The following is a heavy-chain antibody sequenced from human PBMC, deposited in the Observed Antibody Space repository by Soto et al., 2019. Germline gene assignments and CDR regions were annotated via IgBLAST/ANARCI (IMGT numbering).Heavy chain of an antibody. CDR1: GGSFSGYY. CDR2: INHSGGT. CDR3: ASGAANNSCYIGVVPASIGAFDI. D-gene: IGHD2-2*01. J-gene: IGHJ3*02. Sequence: SETLSLTCAVYGGSFSGYYWSWIRQPPGKGLEWIGEINHSGGTNYNPSLKSRVTISVDTSQNQFSLKLSSVTAADTAVYYCASGAANNSCYIGVVPASIGAFDIWGQGTMVTVSS. V-gene: IGHV4-34*01.